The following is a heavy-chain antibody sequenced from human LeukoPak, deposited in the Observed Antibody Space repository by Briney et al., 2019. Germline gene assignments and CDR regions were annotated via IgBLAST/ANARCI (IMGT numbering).Heavy chain of an antibody. Sequence: SETLSLTCTVSGGSISSSSYYWGWIRQPPGKGLEWIGSIYYSGSTYYSPSLKSRVTISVDTSKNQFSLKLSSVTAADTAVYYCARHWTYYYDSSGYYHDAFDIWGQGTMVTVSS. D-gene: IGHD3-22*01. J-gene: IGHJ3*02. CDR1: GGSISSSSYY. CDR3: ARHWTYYYDSSGYYHDAFDI. CDR2: IYYSGST. V-gene: IGHV4-39*01.